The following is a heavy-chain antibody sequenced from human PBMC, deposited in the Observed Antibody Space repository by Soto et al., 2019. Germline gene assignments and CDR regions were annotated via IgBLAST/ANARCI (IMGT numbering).Heavy chain of an antibody. D-gene: IGHD2-2*01. CDR3: ARDPYQLLPLN. CDR2: IYSGGST. J-gene: IGHJ4*02. Sequence: EVQLVESGGGLVQPGGSLRLSCAASGFTVSSNYMSWVRQAPGKGLEWVSVIYSGGSTYYADSVKGRFTISRDNSKNTLYLQMNSLRAEDTAVYYCARDPYQLLPLNWGQGTLVTVSS. CDR1: GFTVSSNY. V-gene: IGHV3-66*01.